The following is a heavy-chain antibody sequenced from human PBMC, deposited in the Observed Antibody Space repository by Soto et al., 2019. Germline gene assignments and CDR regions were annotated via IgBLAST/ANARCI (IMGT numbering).Heavy chain of an antibody. CDR1: GFTFSSYG. CDR2: IWYDGSNK. CDR3: ARFMGVPAALYYYYGMDV. D-gene: IGHD2-2*01. J-gene: IGHJ6*02. Sequence: GGSLRLSCAASGFTFSSYGMHWVRQAPGKGLEWVAVIWYDGSNKYYADSVKGRFTISRDNSKNTLYLQMNSLRAEDTAVYYCARFMGVPAALYYYYGMDVWGQGTTVTVSS. V-gene: IGHV3-33*01.